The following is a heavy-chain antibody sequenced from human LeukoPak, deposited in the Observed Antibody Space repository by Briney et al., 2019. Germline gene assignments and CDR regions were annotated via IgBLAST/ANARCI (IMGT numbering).Heavy chain of an antibody. CDR2: IYVVDSGT. V-gene: IGHV5-51*01. CDR1: GYSFTSYG. D-gene: IGHD6-19*01. CDR3: ARRSERAVAAYAFDI. J-gene: IGHJ3*02. Sequence: GESLNISCTGSGYSFTSYGIGWGRQMPGKGREWMWIIYVVDSGTRYSPSFQGQFTSSADKSISTAYLQWSSLKASDNAMYYCARRSERAVAAYAFDIWGQGTMVTVSS.